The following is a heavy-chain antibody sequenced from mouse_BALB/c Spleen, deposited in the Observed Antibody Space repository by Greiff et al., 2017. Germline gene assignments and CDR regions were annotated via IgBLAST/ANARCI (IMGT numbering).Heavy chain of an antibody. CDR2: INPGSGGT. D-gene: IGHD2-12*01. V-gene: IGHV1-54*01. Sequence: QVQLQQSGAELVRPGTSVKVSCKASGYAFTNYLIEWVKQRPGQGLEWIGVINPGSGGTNYNEKFKGKATLTADKSSSTAYMQLSSLTSDDSAVYFCARWAIDRDFYYAMDYWGQGTSVTVSS. CDR1: GYAFTNYL. CDR3: ARWAIDRDFYYAMDY. J-gene: IGHJ4*01.